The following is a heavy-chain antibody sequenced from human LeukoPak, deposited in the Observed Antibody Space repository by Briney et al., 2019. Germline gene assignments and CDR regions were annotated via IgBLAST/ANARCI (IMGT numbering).Heavy chain of an antibody. CDR2: IIPILGIA. CDR3: ARGIAVAGTNYYYYMDV. D-gene: IGHD6-19*01. V-gene: IGHV1-69*02. Sequence: SVKVSCKASGGTFSSYTISWVRQAPGQGLEWMGRIIPILGIANYAQKFQDRVTITADKSTSTAYMELSSLRSEDTAVYYCARGIAVAGTNYYYYMDVWGKGTTVTVSS. J-gene: IGHJ6*03. CDR1: GGTFSSYT.